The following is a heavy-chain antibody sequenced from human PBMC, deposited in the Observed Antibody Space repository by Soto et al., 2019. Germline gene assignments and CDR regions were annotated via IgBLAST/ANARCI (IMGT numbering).Heavy chain of an antibody. J-gene: IGHJ4*02. CDR3: ARGDGYFGSGSTSYFDN. Sequence: QVQLVQSGAEVKKPGASVKVSCKASGYTFSSYYMHWVRQAPGHGLEWRGIINPSGDTTTYPQNFQGRVTMTRDTSTSTLYLELSSLRSEDTAVYYCARGDGYFGSGSTSYFDNWGQGTLVTVSS. CDR2: INPSGDTT. D-gene: IGHD3-10*01. CDR1: GYTFSSYY. V-gene: IGHV1-46*01.